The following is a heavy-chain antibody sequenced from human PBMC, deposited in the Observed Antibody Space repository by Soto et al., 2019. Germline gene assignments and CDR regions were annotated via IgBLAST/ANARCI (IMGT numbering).Heavy chain of an antibody. J-gene: IGHJ6*02. Sequence: EVQLLESGGGLVQPGGSLRLSCAASGFTFSSYAMSWVRQAPGKGLEWVSAISGSGGSTYYADSVKGRFTISRDNSKNTLYLQMNSLRAEDTAVYYCAKALRVRITMIVVPGDGMDVWGQGTTVTVSS. CDR2: ISGSGGST. CDR3: AKALRVRITMIVVPGDGMDV. V-gene: IGHV3-23*01. CDR1: GFTFSSYA. D-gene: IGHD3-22*01.